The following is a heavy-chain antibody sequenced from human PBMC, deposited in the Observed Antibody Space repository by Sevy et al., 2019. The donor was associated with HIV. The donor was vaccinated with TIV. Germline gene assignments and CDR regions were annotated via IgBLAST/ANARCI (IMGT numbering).Heavy chain of an antibody. Sequence: GGSLRLSCAASGFTFSSYGMHWVRQAPGKGLEWVVVISYDGSNKYYADSVKGRFTISRDNSKNTLYLQMNSLRAEDTAGYYCAKVRSSSTPTDRKYYYYGMDVWGQGTTVTVSS. V-gene: IGHV3-30*18. CDR2: ISYDGSNK. CDR1: GFTFSSYG. CDR3: AKVRSSSTPTDRKYYYYGMDV. J-gene: IGHJ6*02. D-gene: IGHD6-6*01.